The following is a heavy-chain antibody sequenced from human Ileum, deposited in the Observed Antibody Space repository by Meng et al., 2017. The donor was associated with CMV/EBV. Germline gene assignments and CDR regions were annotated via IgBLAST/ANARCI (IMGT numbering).Heavy chain of an antibody. CDR1: GIPVSTSG. Sequence: PLVESGVCVVQPGGSLCLSCAASGIPVSTSGMHWVRQAPGKGLEWVAFIQYDGYPKTYAESVKGQFSISRDNSRNTVYLQMNSLRTEDTAVYYCAREGGPLVPTTFDYWGQGTLVTVSS. J-gene: IGHJ4*02. D-gene: IGHD2-2*01. V-gene: IGHV3-30*02. CDR2: IQYDGYPK. CDR3: AREGGPLVPTTFDY.